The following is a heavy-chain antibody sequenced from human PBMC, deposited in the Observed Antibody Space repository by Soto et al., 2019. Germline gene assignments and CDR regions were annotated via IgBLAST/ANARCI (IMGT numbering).Heavy chain of an antibody. V-gene: IGHV1-69*13. CDR3: ARGYSSGWDLDY. J-gene: IGHJ4*02. Sequence: SVKVSCKASGGTFSSYAISWVRQAPGQGLEWMGGVIPIFGTANYAQKFQGRVTITADESTSTAYMELSSLRSEDTAVYYCARGYSSGWDLDYWGQGTLVTAPQ. CDR1: GGTFSSYA. CDR2: VIPIFGTA. D-gene: IGHD6-19*01.